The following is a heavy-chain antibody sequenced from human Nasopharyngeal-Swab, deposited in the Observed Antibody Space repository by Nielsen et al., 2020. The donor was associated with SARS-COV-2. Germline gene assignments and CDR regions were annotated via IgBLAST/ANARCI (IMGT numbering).Heavy chain of an antibody. Sequence: GESLKISCKGSGYSFTSYWIGWVRQMPGKGLEWMGIIYPGDSDTRYSPSFQGQVTISADKSISTAYLQWSSLKASDTAMYYCARQGAVAGYYYYMDVWGKGTKVTVSS. CDR2: IYPGDSDT. V-gene: IGHV5-51*01. CDR1: GYSFTSYW. D-gene: IGHD6-19*01. CDR3: ARQGAVAGYYYYMDV. J-gene: IGHJ6*03.